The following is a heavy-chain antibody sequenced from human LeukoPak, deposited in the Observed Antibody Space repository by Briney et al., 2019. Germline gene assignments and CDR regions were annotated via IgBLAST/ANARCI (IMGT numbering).Heavy chain of an antibody. D-gene: IGHD4-17*01. J-gene: IGHJ4*02. Sequence: SETLSLTCTVPGGSISSSSYYWGWIRQPPGKGLEWIGSIYYSGSTYYNPSLKSRVTISVDTSKNQFSLKLSSVTAADTAVYYCATTTVTTGLFDYWSQGTLVTVSS. CDR3: ATTTVTTGLFDY. CDR2: IYYSGST. V-gene: IGHV4-39*01. CDR1: GGSISSSSYY.